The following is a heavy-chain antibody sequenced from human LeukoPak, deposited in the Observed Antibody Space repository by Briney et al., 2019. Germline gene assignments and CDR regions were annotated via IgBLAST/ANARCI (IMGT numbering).Heavy chain of an antibody. J-gene: IGHJ3*02. Sequence: GGSLRLSCAASGFTFSNAWMSWVRQAPGKGLEWVGRIRSKANNYATAYAGAVKGRFTISRDDSKNTAYLQMNSLKTEDTAVYYCTSQANHYYDSSGYSTDTDAFDIWGQGTMVTVSS. CDR1: GFTFSNAW. CDR3: TSQANHYYDSSGYSTDTDAFDI. D-gene: IGHD3-22*01. V-gene: IGHV3-73*01. CDR2: IRSKANNYAT.